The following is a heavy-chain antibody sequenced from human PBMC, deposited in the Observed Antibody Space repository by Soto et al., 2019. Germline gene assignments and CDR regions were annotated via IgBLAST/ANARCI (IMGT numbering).Heavy chain of an antibody. CDR1: GFTFGDYA. CDR2: IRSKAYGGTT. CDR3: TRDAYSSGWYARPYYYYGMDV. J-gene: IGHJ6*02. D-gene: IGHD6-19*01. Sequence: QPGGSLRLSCTASGFTFGDYAMSWVRQAPGKGLEWVGFIRSKAYGGTTEYAASVKGRFTISRDDSKSIAYLQMNSLKTEDTAVYYCTRDAYSSGWYARPYYYYGMDVWGQGTTVTVSS. V-gene: IGHV3-49*04.